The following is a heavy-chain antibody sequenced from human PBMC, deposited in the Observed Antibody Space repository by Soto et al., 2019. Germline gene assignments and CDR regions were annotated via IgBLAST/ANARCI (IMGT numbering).Heavy chain of an antibody. D-gene: IGHD4-17*01. J-gene: IGHJ4*02. V-gene: IGHV3-30*18. CDR2: ISYDGSNK. CDR3: AKVTGPNYGDAPDY. CDR1: GFTFSSYG. Sequence: QVQLVESGGGVVQPGRSLRLSCAASGFTFSSYGMHWVRQAPGKGLERVAVISYDGSNKYYADSVKGRFTISRDNSKNTLYLQMNSLRAEDTAVYYCAKVTGPNYGDAPDYWGQGTLVTVSS.